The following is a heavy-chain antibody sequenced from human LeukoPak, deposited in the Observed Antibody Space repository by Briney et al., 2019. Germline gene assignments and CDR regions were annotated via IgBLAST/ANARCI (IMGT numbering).Heavy chain of an antibody. V-gene: IGHV4-31*03. Sequence: SETLSLTCTVSSGSFSSGGYYWSWIRQHPGKGLEWIGYISYSGSTFYKPSLTSRVTISVDRSKNQFSLKLTSVTAADTAVYYCARDTRPNGSGSGGIDYWGQGTLVTVSS. CDR3: ARDTRPNGSGSGGIDY. CDR1: SGSFSSGGYY. CDR2: ISYSGST. D-gene: IGHD3-10*01. J-gene: IGHJ4*02.